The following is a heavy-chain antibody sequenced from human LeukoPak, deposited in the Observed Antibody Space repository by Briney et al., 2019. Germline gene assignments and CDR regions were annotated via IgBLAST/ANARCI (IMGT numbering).Heavy chain of an antibody. CDR3: AKDVNFWSGLIYS. Sequence: PGGSLRLSCAASGFTFTSYALSWVRQAPGKGLEWVSGISSSGAYTYYADSVKGRFTISRDNSKNTLHLQMHSLRAEATGAYYCAKDVNFWSGLIYSWGQGTLVTVSS. D-gene: IGHD3-10*01. J-gene: IGHJ1*01. CDR2: ISSSGAYT. CDR1: GFTFTSYA. V-gene: IGHV3-23*01.